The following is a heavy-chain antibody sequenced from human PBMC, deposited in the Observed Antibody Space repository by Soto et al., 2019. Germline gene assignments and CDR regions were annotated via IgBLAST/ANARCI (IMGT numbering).Heavy chain of an antibody. CDR3: AGEVTTNFLGHYYYYMDV. CDR1: GGSISSYY. V-gene: IGHV4-59*01. CDR2: IYYSGST. J-gene: IGHJ6*03. D-gene: IGHD7-27*01. Sequence: PSETLSLTCTVSGGSISSYYWSWIRQPPGKGLEWIGYIYYSGSTNYNPSLKSRVTISVDTSKNQFSLKLSSVTAADTAVYYCAGEVTTNFLGHYYYYMDVWGKGTTVTVSS.